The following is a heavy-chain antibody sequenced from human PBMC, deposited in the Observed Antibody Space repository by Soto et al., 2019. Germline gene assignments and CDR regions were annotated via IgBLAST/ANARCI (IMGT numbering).Heavy chain of an antibody. J-gene: IGHJ5*02. CDR1: GFSLSTSGVG. CDR2: IYWNDDK. D-gene: IGHD6-6*01. V-gene: IGHV2-5*01. CDR3: AHSRAPVYHLVGWFDP. Sequence: QITLKESGPTLVKPTQTLTLTCTFSGFSLSTSGVGVGWIRQPPGKALEWIALIYWNDDKRYSPALKSRLNITKDTSKSHVVLTMTNMDPLDTATYYCAHSRAPVYHLVGWFDPWGQGTLVTVSS.